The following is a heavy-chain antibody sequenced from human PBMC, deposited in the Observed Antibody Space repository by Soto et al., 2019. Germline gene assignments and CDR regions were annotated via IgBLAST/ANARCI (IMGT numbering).Heavy chain of an antibody. CDR1: GFTFSSYD. V-gene: IGHV3-13*01. J-gene: IGHJ6*02. CDR3: ARDSPDGYNHQGMDV. Sequence: HPGGSLRLSCAASGFTFSSYDMHWVRQATGKGLEWVSAIGTAGDTYYPGSVKGRFTISRENAKNSLYLQMNSLRAEDTAVYYCARDSPDGYNHQGMDVWGQGTTVTVSS. CDR2: IGTAGDT.